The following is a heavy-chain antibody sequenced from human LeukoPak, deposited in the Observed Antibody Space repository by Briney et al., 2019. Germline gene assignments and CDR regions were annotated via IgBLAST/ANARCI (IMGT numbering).Heavy chain of an antibody. CDR1: GGTFSSYA. CDR3: ARVAAQEYFDY. CDR2: INPNSGGT. D-gene: IGHD6-6*01. V-gene: IGHV1-18*01. J-gene: IGHJ4*02. Sequence: ASVKVSCKASGGTFSSYAISWVRQAPGQGLEWMGRINPNSGGTNYAQKFQGRVTMTTDTSTSTAYMELRSLRSDDTAVYYCARVAAQEYFDYWGQGTLVTVSS.